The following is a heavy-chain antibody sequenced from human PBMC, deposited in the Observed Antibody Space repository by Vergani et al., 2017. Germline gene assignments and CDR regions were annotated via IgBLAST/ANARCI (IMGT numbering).Heavy chain of an antibody. V-gene: IGHV4-4*07. Sequence: QVQLQESGPGLVKPSETLSLTCTVPGGSISSYYWSWIRQPAGKGLEWIGRIYTSGSTNYNPSLKSRVTMSVDTSKNQFSLKLSSVTAADTAVYYCARGRIVGATRGWYFDYWGQGTLVTVSS. J-gene: IGHJ4*02. CDR2: IYTSGST. CDR1: GGSISSYY. CDR3: ARGRIVGATRGWYFDY. D-gene: IGHD1-26*01.